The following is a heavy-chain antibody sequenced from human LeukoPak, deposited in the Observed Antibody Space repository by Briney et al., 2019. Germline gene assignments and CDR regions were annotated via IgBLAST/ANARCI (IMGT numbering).Heavy chain of an antibody. Sequence: ASVKVSCKASGYTFTSYVFTWVRQAPGQGLEWMGGIVPIFGRANYAQKFQGRVTITADKSTNTVYMEVSRLTSEDTAVYYCARVGDYGANSAMVMTPWGQGTLVTVSS. CDR3: ARVGDYGANSAMVMTP. CDR2: IVPIFGRA. CDR1: GYTFTSYV. V-gene: IGHV1-69*06. J-gene: IGHJ4*02. D-gene: IGHD4-23*01.